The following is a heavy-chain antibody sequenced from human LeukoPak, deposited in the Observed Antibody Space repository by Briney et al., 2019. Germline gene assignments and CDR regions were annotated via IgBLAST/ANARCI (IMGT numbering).Heavy chain of an antibody. J-gene: IGHJ3*02. CDR2: IIPIFGTA. Sequence: ASVKVSCKASGGTFSSYAISWVRQAPGQGLEWMGGIIPIFGTANYAQKFQGRVTMTRDTSTSTVYMELSSLRSEDTAVYYCARDSMIVVEPSAFDIWGQGTMVTVSS. D-gene: IGHD3-22*01. V-gene: IGHV1-69*05. CDR3: ARDSMIVVEPSAFDI. CDR1: GGTFSSYA.